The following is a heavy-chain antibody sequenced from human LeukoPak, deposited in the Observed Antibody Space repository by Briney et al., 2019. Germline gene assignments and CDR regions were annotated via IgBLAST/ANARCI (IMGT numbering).Heavy chain of an antibody. J-gene: IGHJ6*02. D-gene: IGHD3-10*01. Sequence: GGSLRLSCAASGFTFSNAWMSWVRQAPGKGLEWVGRIKSKTDGGTTDYAAPVKGRFTISRDDSKNTLYLQMNSLKTEDTAVYYCTTDRYGSXSYXDYYYYYGMDVWGQGTTVTVSS. CDR1: GFTFSNAW. V-gene: IGHV3-15*01. CDR3: TTDRYGSXSYXDYYYYYGMDV. CDR2: IKSKTDGGTT.